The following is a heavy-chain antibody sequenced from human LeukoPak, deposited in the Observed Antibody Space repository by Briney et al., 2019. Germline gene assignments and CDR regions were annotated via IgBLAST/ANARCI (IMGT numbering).Heavy chain of an antibody. V-gene: IGHV1-46*01. CDR2: INPSGGST. Sequence: ASVKVSCKASGYTFTSYYMHWVRQAPGQGLEWMGIINPSGGSTSYAQKFQGRVTMTRDTSTSTVYIELTSLRSEDTAVYYCARGSLVIAASYYFHYWGQGTLVTVSS. CDR1: GYTFTSYY. CDR3: ARGSLVIAASYYFHY. D-gene: IGHD2-15*01. J-gene: IGHJ4*02.